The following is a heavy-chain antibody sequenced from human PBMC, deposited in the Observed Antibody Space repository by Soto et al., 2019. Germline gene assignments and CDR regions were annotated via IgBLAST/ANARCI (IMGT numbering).Heavy chain of an antibody. J-gene: IGHJ4*02. D-gene: IGHD3-22*01. CDR3: ARLGGYVSVGYYYLWDS. V-gene: IGHV4-39*01. CDR2: INHSGST. CDR1: DGSMNSDSSY. Sequence: SETLSLTCRVSDGSMNSDSSYWGWIRQPPGKGLEWIGVINHSGSTYHNLSLKGRVTMSVDASRNQFSLKLTSMTAADTAVYYCARLGGYVSVGYYYLWDSWGQGTLVTSPQ.